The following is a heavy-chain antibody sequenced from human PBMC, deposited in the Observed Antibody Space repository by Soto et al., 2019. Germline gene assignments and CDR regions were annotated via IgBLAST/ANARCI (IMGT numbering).Heavy chain of an antibody. J-gene: IGHJ6*02. V-gene: IGHV4-31*03. Sequence: QVQLQESGPGLVKPSQTLSLTCTVSGGSISSGGYYWSWIRQHPGKGLEWIGYIYYSGSTYYNPSLKSRVTISVDTSKNQFSLKLSSVTAADTAVYYCARDNYSSGWPTYGMDVWGQGTTVTVSS. D-gene: IGHD6-19*01. CDR1: GGSISSGGYY. CDR3: ARDNYSSGWPTYGMDV. CDR2: IYYSGST.